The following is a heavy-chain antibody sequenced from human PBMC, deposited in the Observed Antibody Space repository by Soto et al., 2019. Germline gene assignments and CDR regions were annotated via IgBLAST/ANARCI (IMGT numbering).Heavy chain of an antibody. V-gene: IGHV1-46*01. CDR2: INPSGGST. D-gene: IGHD2-15*01. Sequence: QVQLVQSGAEVKKPGASVKVSCKASGYTFTSYYMHWVRQAPGQGLEWMGIINPSGGSTSYAQKFQGGVTMTRDTSTSTVYMELSSLRSEDTAVYYCATRGCSGGSCYEKAFDIWGQGTMVTVSS. CDR3: ATRGCSGGSCYEKAFDI. J-gene: IGHJ3*02. CDR1: GYTFTSYY.